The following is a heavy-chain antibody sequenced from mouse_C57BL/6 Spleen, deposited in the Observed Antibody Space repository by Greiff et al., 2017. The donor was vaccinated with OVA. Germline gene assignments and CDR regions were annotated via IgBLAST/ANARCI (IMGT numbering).Heavy chain of an antibody. CDR1: GYTFTSYW. CDR2: IHPNSGST. D-gene: IGHD2-3*01. CDR3: ARGIYDGYPFDY. Sequence: VQLQQPGAELVKPGASVQLSCTASGYTFTSYWMHWVKQRPGQGLEWIGMIHPNSGSTNYNEKFKSKATLTVDKSSSTAYMQLSSLTSEDSAVYYCARGIYDGYPFDYWGQGTTLTVSS. V-gene: IGHV1-64*01. J-gene: IGHJ2*01.